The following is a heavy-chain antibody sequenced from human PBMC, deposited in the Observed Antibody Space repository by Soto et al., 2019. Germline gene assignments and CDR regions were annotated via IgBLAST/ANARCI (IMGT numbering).Heavy chain of an antibody. CDR1: GGSISSGDYY. V-gene: IGHV4-30-4*01. Sequence: SETLSLTCTVSGGSISSGDYYWSWIRQPPGKGLEWIGYIYYSGSTYYNPSLKSRVTISVDTSKNQFSLKLSSVTAADTAVYYCARSPVVTRGAFDIWGQGTMVTVSS. CDR3: ARSPVVTRGAFDI. J-gene: IGHJ3*02. D-gene: IGHD2-21*02. CDR2: IYYSGST.